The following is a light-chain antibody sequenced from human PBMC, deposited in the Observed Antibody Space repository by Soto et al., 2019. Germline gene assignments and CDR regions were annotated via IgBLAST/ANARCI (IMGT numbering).Light chain of an antibody. Sequence: QSALTQPASVSGSPGQSITISCTGTSSDVGGYNYVSWYQQHPDKAPKLMTFEVSNRPSGVSIRFSGSKSGNTASLTISGLQAEDEADYYCSSYTSGSTQMVFGGGTKLTVL. CDR3: SSYTSGSTQMV. V-gene: IGLV2-14*01. CDR2: EVS. J-gene: IGLJ2*01. CDR1: SSDVGGYNY.